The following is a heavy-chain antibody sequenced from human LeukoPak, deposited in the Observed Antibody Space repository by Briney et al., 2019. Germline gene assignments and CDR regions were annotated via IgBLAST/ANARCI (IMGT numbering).Heavy chain of an antibody. CDR2: INHSGST. V-gene: IGHV4-34*01. D-gene: IGHD3-9*01. J-gene: IGHJ5*02. CDR3: ARGQHYDVLTGRFFNWFDP. Sequence: SETLSLTCAVYGGSFSGYYWSWIRQPPGKGLEWIGEINHSGSTNYNPSVKSRVTKSLDTSNNQFSLKLTSVTAADTAVYYCARGQHYDVLTGRFFNWFDPWGQGTLVTVSS. CDR1: GGSFSGYY.